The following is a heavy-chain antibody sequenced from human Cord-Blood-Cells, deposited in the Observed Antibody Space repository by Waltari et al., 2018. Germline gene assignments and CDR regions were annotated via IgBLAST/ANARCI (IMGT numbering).Heavy chain of an antibody. J-gene: IGHJ6*02. V-gene: IGHV1-69*01. D-gene: IGHD1-26*01. CDR1: GGPFSCYA. CDR2: SIPIFGTA. CDR3: ARSMAATKNYYYGMDV. Sequence: VQLVQSGAEVKKPGSSLKVSCKAFGGPFSCYALSWVRQAPGQGLEWMGGSIPIFGTANYAQKFQGRVTITADESTSTAYMELSSLGSEDTAVYYCARSMAATKNYYYGMDVWGQGTTVTVSS.